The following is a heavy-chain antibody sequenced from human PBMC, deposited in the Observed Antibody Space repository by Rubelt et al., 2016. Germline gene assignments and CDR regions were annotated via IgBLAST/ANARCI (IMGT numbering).Heavy chain of an antibody. V-gene: IGHV2-5*02. CDR2: ISWDDDK. CDR3: AHKCNSGLDH. Sequence: QITLKASGPPLVKPTQTLTLTCTFSGFSLSASGVGVGWIRQPPGKTLEWLALISWDDDKRYSPSLKNRLTITKDTSKNQVVLTMTNMDPVDTATYNCAHKCNSGLDHWGQGTRVTVSS. CDR1: GFSLSASGVG. D-gene: IGHD2/OR15-2a*01. J-gene: IGHJ4*02.